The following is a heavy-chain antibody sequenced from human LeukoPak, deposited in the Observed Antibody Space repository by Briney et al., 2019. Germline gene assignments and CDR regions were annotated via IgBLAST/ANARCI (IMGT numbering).Heavy chain of an antibody. CDR3: ARVSKLSDTRRYYFDY. Sequence: GASVKVSCKASGGTFSSYAISWVRQAPGQGLEWMGRIIPILGIANYAQKFQGRVTITADKSTSTAYMELSSLRSEDTAVYYCARVSKLSDTRRYYFDYWGQEPWSPSPQ. CDR1: GGTFSSYA. CDR2: IIPILGIA. V-gene: IGHV1-69*04. J-gene: IGHJ4*01. D-gene: IGHD2-15*01.